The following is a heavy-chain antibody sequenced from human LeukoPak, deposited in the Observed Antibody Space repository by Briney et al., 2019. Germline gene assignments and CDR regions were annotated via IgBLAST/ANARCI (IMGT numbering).Heavy chain of an antibody. CDR2: IYVDGRTT. CDR3: IRDFRSADL. J-gene: IGHJ5*02. CDR1: GFTFSNYW. V-gene: IGHV3-74*01. Sequence: GGSLRLSCVASGFTFSNYWMHWVRQPAGKGLVWVSRIYVDGRTTNYADSVKGRFTISRDNAKNTVYLEMNSLSVEDTATYYCIRDFRSADLWGQGTLVTVTS.